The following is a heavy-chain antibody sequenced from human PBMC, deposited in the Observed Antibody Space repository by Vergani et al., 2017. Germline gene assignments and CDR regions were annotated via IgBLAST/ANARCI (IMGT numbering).Heavy chain of an antibody. V-gene: IGHV3-30-3*01. D-gene: IGHD3-10*01. CDR1: GFTFSSYA. J-gene: IGHJ5*02. Sequence: QVQLVESGGGVVQPGRSLRLSCAASGFTFSSYAMHWVRQAPGKGLEWVAVISYDGSNKYYADSVKGRFTISRDNSKNTLYLQMNSLRAEDTAVYYCAREDSGSYYTSWFDPWGQGTLVTVSS. CDR2: ISYDGSNK. CDR3: AREDSGSYYTSWFDP.